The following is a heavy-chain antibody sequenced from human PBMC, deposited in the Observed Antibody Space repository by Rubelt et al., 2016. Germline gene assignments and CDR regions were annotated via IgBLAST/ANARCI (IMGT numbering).Heavy chain of an antibody. V-gene: IGHV3-48*01. CDR1: GFTFSSYA. CDR3: ACQLKGNLY. J-gene: IGHJ4*02. Sequence: EVQLVESGGNFVQPGGSLRLSCAASGFTFSSYAMSWVRRAPGKGLGWISFISSSSSTIYYADSVKGRFTITRGKARNARCLQMNRLRAEDTAVDYCACQLKGNLYWGQGTLVTVSS. D-gene: IGHD4/OR15-4a*01. CDR2: ISSSSSTI.